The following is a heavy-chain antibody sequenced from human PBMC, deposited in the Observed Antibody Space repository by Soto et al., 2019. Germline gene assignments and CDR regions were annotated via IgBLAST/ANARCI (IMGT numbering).Heavy chain of an antibody. V-gene: IGHV1-8*01. D-gene: IGHD3-16*01. CDR3: ARGNPFNYAGLDV. CDR2: MNAKSGDT. CDR1: GYTFSDFD. Sequence: QAHLEQSGAEVKRPGASVKVSCKASGYTFSDFDINWLRQAPGQGPEWMGWMNAKSGDTFFAQRLQGKVNMTWDTSLTTAYMEVGSLTSDDTAMYYCARGNPFNYAGLDVWGQGTTVAVSS. J-gene: IGHJ6*02.